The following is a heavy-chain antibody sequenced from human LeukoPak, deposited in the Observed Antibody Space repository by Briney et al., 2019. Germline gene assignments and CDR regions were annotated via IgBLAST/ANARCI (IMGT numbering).Heavy chain of an antibody. J-gene: IGHJ4*02. CDR1: GFTFSNYW. V-gene: IGHV3-7*03. CDR2: IKEDGSDT. CDR3: ARDERSIQFNF. Sequence: GGSLRLSCAASGFTFSNYWMNWVRQAPGKGLEWVANIKEDGSDTYYVDSVRGRFTISRDNSKNTMYLHMNSLRAEDTALYFCARDERSIQFNFWGQGTLVTVSS. D-gene: IGHD5-24*01.